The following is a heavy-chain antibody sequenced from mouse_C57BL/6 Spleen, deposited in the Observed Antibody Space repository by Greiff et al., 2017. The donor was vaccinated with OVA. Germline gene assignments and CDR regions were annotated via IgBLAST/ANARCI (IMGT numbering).Heavy chain of an antibody. J-gene: IGHJ3*01. CDR3: ERSGNDGSSHWFAD. CDR1: AYTFTSYW. V-gene: IGHV1-61*01. CDR2: IYPSDSHT. Sequence: VQLQQPGAELVTPGPSVKLSCKASAYTFTSYWMDWVTQRPGQGLEWIGYIYPSDSHTPYNQKFKDKATLPVDKSSSTAYMQLSSLTSEDSAVYYCERSGNDGSSHWFADWGQGTLVTVSA. D-gene: IGHD1-1*01.